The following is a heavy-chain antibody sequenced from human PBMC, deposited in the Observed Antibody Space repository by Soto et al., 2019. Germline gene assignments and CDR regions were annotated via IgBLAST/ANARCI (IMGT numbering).Heavy chain of an antibody. CDR2: IIPIFGTA. J-gene: IGHJ1*01. V-gene: IGHV1-69*01. D-gene: IGHD4-17*01. CDR1: GGTFSSYA. Sequence: QVQLVQSGAEVKKPGSSVKVSCKASGGTFSSYAISWVRQAPGQGLEWMGGIIPIFGTANYAQKFQGRVTITADESTSTAYMELSSLRSEDTAVYYCAREGGYYGAQRVGPYFQHWGQGTLVTVSS. CDR3: AREGGYYGAQRVGPYFQH.